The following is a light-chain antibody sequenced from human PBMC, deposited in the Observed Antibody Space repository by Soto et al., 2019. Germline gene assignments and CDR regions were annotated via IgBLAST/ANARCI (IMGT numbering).Light chain of an antibody. CDR1: SSNIGSYT. CDR2: TNN. J-gene: IGLJ2*01. CDR3: AAWDDSLHGVV. Sequence: QSLLTHPPSASGTPGQRVTISCSGSSSNIGSYTVNWYQQLPGAAPKVLIYTNNQRPSGVPDRFSGSKSGTSASLAISGLQSEDEADYYCAAWDDSLHGVVFGGGTKVTVL. V-gene: IGLV1-44*01.